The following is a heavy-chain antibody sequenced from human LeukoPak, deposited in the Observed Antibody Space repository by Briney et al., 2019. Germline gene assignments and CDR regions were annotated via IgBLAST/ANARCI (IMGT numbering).Heavy chain of an antibody. CDR3: ATESSSRFPYYYYYMDV. Sequence: GASVKVSCKASGYTFTGYYMHWVRQAPGQGLEWMGGIIPIFSTANYAQKFQGRVTITADESTSTAYMELSSLRSEDTAVYYCATESSSRFPYYYYYMDVWGKGTTVTISS. V-gene: IGHV1-69*13. CDR2: IIPIFSTA. J-gene: IGHJ6*03. D-gene: IGHD6-13*01. CDR1: GYTFTGYY.